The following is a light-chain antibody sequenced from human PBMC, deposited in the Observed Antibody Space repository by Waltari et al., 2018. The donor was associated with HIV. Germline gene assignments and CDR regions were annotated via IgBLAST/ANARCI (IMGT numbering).Light chain of an antibody. CDR2: GKN. CDR1: NLRSYY. Sequence: SSELTQDPAVSVALGQTDRNTCQGDNLRSYYLSRYHQKPRQAPVLVIYGKNNRPSGIPDRFSGSSSGNTASLTITGAQAEDEADYYCNSRDSSGNHVVFGGGTKLTVL. CDR3: NSRDSSGNHVV. J-gene: IGLJ2*01. V-gene: IGLV3-19*01.